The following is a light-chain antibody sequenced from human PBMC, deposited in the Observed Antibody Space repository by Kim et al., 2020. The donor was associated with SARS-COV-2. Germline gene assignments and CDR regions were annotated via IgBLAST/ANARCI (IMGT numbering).Light chain of an antibody. Sequence: FPAVLSASAGERVTLSCRASQSVGYNLAWYQQRSGLAPRLLIYGASTRATGIPARFSGSGSGTDFTLTISNLQSEDFAVYYCQHDAFGGGTNWRS. CDR1: QSVGYN. CDR2: GAS. J-gene: IGKJ4*01. V-gene: IGKV3-15*01. CDR3: QHDA.